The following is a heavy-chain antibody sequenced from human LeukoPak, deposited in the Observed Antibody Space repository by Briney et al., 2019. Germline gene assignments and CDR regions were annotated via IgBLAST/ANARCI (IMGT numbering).Heavy chain of an antibody. D-gene: IGHD3-16*02. Sequence: GASVKVSCKASGYTFTSYDINWVRQATGQGLEWMGWMNPNSGNTGYAQKFQGRVTMTRNTSISTAYMELSSLRSEDTAVYYCARAEGHDYVWGSYRYNSPDFDYWGQGTLATVSS. J-gene: IGHJ4*02. CDR2: MNPNSGNT. CDR3: ARAEGHDYVWGSYRYNSPDFDY. CDR1: GYTFTSYD. V-gene: IGHV1-8*01.